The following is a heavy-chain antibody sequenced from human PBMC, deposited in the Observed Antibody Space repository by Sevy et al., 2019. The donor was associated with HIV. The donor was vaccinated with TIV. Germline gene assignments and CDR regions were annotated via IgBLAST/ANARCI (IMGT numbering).Heavy chain of an antibody. CDR3: ARDHVKDGDMGDYYYFAMDV. V-gene: IGHV3-11*01. CDR1: GFTLSDYY. Sequence: GGSLRLSCAASGFTLSDYYMSWIRQAPGKGLEWVSYISGSENTKYYAHSVKGRFTISRDNAKNSPYMQMNSQIAEDTAVDYCARDHVKDGDMGDYYYFAMDVWGQGTTVTVSS. CDR2: ISGSENTK. J-gene: IGHJ6*02. D-gene: IGHD4-17*01.